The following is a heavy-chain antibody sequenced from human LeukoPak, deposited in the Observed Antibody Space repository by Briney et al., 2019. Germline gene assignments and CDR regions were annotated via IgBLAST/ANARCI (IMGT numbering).Heavy chain of an antibody. CDR3: ASSRSNSGDAFDI. V-gene: IGHV3-21*04. J-gene: IGHJ3*02. CDR1: GFTFSSYS. CDR2: ISSSSYI. Sequence: GGSLRLSCAASGFTFSSYSMNWVRQAPGKGLEWVSSISSSSYIYYADSVKGRFTISRDNAKNSLYLQMNSLRAEDTAVYYCASSRSNSGDAFDIWGQGTMVTVSS. D-gene: IGHD4-11*01.